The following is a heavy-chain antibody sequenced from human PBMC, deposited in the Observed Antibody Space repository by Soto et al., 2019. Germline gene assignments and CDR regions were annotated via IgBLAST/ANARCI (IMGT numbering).Heavy chain of an antibody. CDR2: IGARGFPI. V-gene: IGHV3-48*04. CDR1: GLDFGVYP. J-gene: IGHJ4*02. CDR3: ATEPFDY. Sequence: EVQLVESGGGVMQPGGSLRRSCAASGLDFGVYPMNWVRQAPGKGLEWVSYIGARGFPIYYADSVRGRFAMSRDNANNSVFLQMDSLRAEDTAQYFCATEPFDYWGRGALVTVSS.